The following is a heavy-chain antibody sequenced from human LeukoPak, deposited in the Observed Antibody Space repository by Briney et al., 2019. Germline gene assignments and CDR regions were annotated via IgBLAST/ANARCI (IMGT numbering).Heavy chain of an antibody. D-gene: IGHD3/OR15-3a*01. J-gene: IGHJ1*01. CDR3: SDSNFQH. Sequence: GGSLRLSCVASGFIFSPYAMNWVRQAPGRGLEWVANIKQDGGEKSFVDSVKGRFTISRDIAKNSLYLQMNSLRPDDTAVYYCSDSNFQHWGRGTLVTVSS. CDR2: IKQDGGEK. CDR1: GFIFSPYA. V-gene: IGHV3-7*01.